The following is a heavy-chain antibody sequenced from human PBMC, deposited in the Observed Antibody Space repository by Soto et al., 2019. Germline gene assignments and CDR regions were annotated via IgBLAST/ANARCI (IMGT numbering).Heavy chain of an antibody. CDR3: ARHEKVDTAMASMAPFDY. V-gene: IGHV4-59*08. J-gene: IGHJ4*02. CDR2: IYYSGST. D-gene: IGHD5-18*01. CDR1: GGSISSYY. Sequence: SETLSLTCTVSGGSISSYYWSWIRQPPGKGLEWIGYIYYSGSTNYNPSLKSRVTISVDTSKNHFSLKLSSVTAADTAVYYCARHEKVDTAMASMAPFDYWGQGTLVTVSS.